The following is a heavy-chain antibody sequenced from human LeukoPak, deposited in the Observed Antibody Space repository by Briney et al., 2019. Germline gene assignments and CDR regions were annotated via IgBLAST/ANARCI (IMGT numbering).Heavy chain of an antibody. J-gene: IGHJ4*02. D-gene: IGHD6-25*01. CDR2: TSTSYSGDT. V-gene: IGHV4-59*01. CDR1: GVSISSYY. CDR3: ARGERPGPDY. Sequence: SETLPLTCAVSGVSISSYYWSWIRQSPGKGLEWIAYTSTSYSGDTNYNPFLESRVTISLDTSKNQFSLKLSSVTAADAAVYYCARGERPGPDYWGQGTLVTVSS.